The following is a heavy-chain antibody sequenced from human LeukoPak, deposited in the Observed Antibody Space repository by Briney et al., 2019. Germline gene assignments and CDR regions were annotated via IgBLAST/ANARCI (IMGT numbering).Heavy chain of an antibody. CDR1: GFTFSSYW. CDR3: VRGMDV. CDR2: IKQDGSET. J-gene: IGHJ6*02. Sequence: PGGSLRLSCAASGFTFSSYWMTWVRQAPGKGLEWVANIKQDGSETYYVDSVKGRFTISRDNAKNSLYLQMNSLKAEDTAVYHSVRGMDVWGQGTTVTVSS. V-gene: IGHV3-7*03.